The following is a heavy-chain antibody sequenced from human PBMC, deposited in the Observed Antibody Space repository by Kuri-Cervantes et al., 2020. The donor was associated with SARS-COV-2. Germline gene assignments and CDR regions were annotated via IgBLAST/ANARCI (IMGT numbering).Heavy chain of an antibody. CDR3: ARGVVTIYGFLVLLPAPGWLDP. D-gene: IGHD3-3*01. Sequence: SETLSLTCGVYGGSFSDYYWTWIRQPPMKGLEWIGEINHTGSVTYNPSLKSRVTISVDTSKNLFSLKLTSVTAADTAVYSCARGVVTIYGFLVLLPAPGWLDPWGQGTLVTVSS. CDR2: INHTGSV. J-gene: IGHJ5*02. CDR1: GGSFSDYY. V-gene: IGHV4-34*01.